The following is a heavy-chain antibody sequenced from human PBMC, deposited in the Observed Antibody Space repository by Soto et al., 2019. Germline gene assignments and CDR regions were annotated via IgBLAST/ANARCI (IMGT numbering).Heavy chain of an antibody. J-gene: IGHJ4*02. Sequence: SETLSLTCTVSGGSISSGCYYWSWIRQPPGKGLEWIGYIYYSGSTNYNPSLKSRVTISVDTSKNQFSLKLSSVTAADTAVYYCARRYGPGFDYWGQGTLVTVSS. CDR1: GGSISSGCYY. D-gene: IGHD4-17*01. V-gene: IGHV4-61*01. CDR2: IYYSGST. CDR3: ARRYGPGFDY.